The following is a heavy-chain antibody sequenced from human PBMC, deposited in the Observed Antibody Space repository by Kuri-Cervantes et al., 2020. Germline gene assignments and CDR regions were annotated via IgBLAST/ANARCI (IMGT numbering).Heavy chain of an antibody. V-gene: IGHV1-2*02. J-gene: IGHJ4*02. CDR2: INPNNGGT. CDR1: GYTFTGYY. D-gene: IGHD3-22*01. Sequence: ASVKVSCKASGYTFTGYYMNWVRQAPGQGLEWMGWINPNNGGTNYAKKFQGRVTMTRDTSASTAYMELSSLRSEDTAVYYCASGYYYDSSGAGVDYWGQGTLVTVSS. CDR3: ASGYYYDSSGAGVDY.